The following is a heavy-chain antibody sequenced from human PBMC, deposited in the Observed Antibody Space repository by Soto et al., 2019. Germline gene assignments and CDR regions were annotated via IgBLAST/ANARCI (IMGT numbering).Heavy chain of an antibody. D-gene: IGHD6-19*01. Sequence: EVQLVESGGGLVQPGGSLRLSCAASGFTFSSYDMHWVRQATGKGLEWVSAIGTAGDTYYPGSVKGRFTISRGNAKYSLCVQMNSLRAGDTAVYYCARDRVEGGGEVAGTSLAFDIWGQGKMVTVSS. V-gene: IGHV3-13*01. CDR1: GFTFSSYD. CDR2: IGTAGDT. CDR3: ARDRVEGGGEVAGTSLAFDI. J-gene: IGHJ3*02.